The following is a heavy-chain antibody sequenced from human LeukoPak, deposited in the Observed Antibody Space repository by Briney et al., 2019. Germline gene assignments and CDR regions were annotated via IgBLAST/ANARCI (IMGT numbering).Heavy chain of an antibody. D-gene: IGHD2-2*01. CDR3: ARTLPAAIINWFDP. J-gene: IGHJ5*02. CDR2: INSSGGST. Sequence: GASVKVSCKASGYTLTRYYMHWVRQAPGQGLAGMGIINSSGGSTSYAQKFQGRVTMTRDTSTSTVYMELSSLRSEDTAVYYCARTLPAAIINWFDPWGQGTLVTVSS. CDR1: GYTLTRYY. V-gene: IGHV1-46*01.